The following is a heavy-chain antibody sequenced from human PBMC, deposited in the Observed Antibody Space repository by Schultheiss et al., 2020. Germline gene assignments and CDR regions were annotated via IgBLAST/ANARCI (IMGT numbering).Heavy chain of an antibody. Sequence: SETLSLTCTVSGGSISSGGYYWSWIRQPAGKGLEWFGRIYTSGSTNYNPSLKSRVTISVDTSKNQFSLKLSSVTAADTDVYYCARGGRKGFYYYYYMDVWGKGTTVTVSS. CDR3: ARGGRKGFYYYYYMDV. J-gene: IGHJ6*03. CDR2: IYTSGST. CDR1: GGSISSGGYY. V-gene: IGHV4-61*02.